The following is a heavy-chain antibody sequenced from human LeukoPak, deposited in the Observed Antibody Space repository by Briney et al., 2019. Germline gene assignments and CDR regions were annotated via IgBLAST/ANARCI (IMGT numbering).Heavy chain of an antibody. J-gene: IGHJ3*02. V-gene: IGHV3-74*01. D-gene: IGHD2-2*01. CDR3: ARGPVAMTYAFDI. CDR1: GFTFSSYW. Sequence: GGSLRLSCAGSGFTFSSYWMHWVRQAPGKGLVWVSRINSDGSSTSYADSVKGRFTISRDNAKNTLYLQMNSLRAEDTAVYYCARGPVAMTYAFDIWGQGTMVTVSS. CDR2: INSDGSST.